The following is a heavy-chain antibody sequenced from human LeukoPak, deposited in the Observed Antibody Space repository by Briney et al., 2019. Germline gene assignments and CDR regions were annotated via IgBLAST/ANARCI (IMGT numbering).Heavy chain of an antibody. CDR3: ARFPRGFYHDSSGYHYYYMDV. CDR2: IYYSGST. Sequence: PSETLSLTCTVSGGSISSYYWSWIRQPPGKGLEWIGYIYYSGSTNYNPSLKSRVTISVDTSKNQFSLKLSSVTAADTAVYYCARFPRGFYHDSSGYHYYYMDVWGKGTTVTVSS. D-gene: IGHD3-22*01. CDR1: GGSISSYY. J-gene: IGHJ6*03. V-gene: IGHV4-59*01.